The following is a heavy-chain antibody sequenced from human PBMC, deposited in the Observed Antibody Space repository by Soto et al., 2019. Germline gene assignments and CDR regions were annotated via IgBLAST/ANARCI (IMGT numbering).Heavy chain of an antibody. CDR3: PRDPPAGTEAFDL. J-gene: IGHJ3*01. D-gene: IGHD1-26*01. Sequence: QVQLVQSGAEVKKPGASVKVSCKASGYTFTSFGISWVRQAPGQGLEWMGWISAYNGNTNYAEKLQGRVTMTTDTSTSTAYLGLRSLNADDTAVYSCPRDPPAGTEAFDLWGQGTMVTVSS. CDR2: ISAYNGNT. V-gene: IGHV1-18*01. CDR1: GYTFTSFG.